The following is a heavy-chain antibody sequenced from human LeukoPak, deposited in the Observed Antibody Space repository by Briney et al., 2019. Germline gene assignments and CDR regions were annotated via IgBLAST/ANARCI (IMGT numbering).Heavy chain of an antibody. CDR2: IYYSGST. CDR1: GGSISSYY. J-gene: IGHJ5*02. CDR3: ARGTQPELVIDHWFDP. V-gene: IGHV4-59*01. Sequence: QTSETLSLTCTASGGSISSYYWSWIRQPPGKRLEWIGYIYYSGSTNYNPSLKGRVTISVDTSKNQFSLKLSSVTAADTAVYYCARGTQPELVIDHWFDPWGQGSLVTVSS. D-gene: IGHD3-9*01.